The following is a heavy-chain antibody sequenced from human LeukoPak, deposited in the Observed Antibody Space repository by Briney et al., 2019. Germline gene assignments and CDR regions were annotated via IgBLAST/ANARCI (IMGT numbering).Heavy chain of an antibody. CDR2: IYYSGST. Sequence: SETLSLTCTVSGGSISSYYWSWIRQPPGKGLEWIGYIYYSGSTNYNPSLKSRVTILVDTSKNQFSLKLSSVTAADTAVYYCARLNCSSTSCYNDYWGQGTLVTVSS. CDR1: GGSISSYY. J-gene: IGHJ4*02. CDR3: ARLNCSSTSCYNDY. D-gene: IGHD2-2*02. V-gene: IGHV4-59*01.